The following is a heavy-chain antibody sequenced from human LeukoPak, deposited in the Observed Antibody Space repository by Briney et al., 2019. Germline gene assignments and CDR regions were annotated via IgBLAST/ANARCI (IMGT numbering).Heavy chain of an antibody. V-gene: IGHV4-59*01. CDR1: GGSISSYY. J-gene: IGHJ3*02. CDR3: VRDRERAFDI. D-gene: IGHD5-24*01. CDR2: IYYSGST. Sequence: PSETLSLTCPVSGGSISSYYWSWIRQPPGKGLGWIGYIYYSGSTNYNPSLKSRVTISVDTSKNQFSLKLSSVTAADTAVYYCVRDRERAFDIWGQGTMVTVSS.